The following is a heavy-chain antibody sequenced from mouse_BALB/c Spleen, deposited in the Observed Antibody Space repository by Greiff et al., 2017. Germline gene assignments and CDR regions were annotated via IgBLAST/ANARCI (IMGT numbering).Heavy chain of an antibody. CDR3: AREGGSLYAMDY. V-gene: IGHV14-3*02. CDR1: GFNIKDTY. CDR2: IDPANGNT. Sequence: EVKLMESGAELVKPGASVKLSCTASGFNIKDTYMHWVKQRPEQGLEWIGRIDPANGNTKYDPKFQGKATITADTSSNTAYLQLSSLTPEDTAVYYCAREGGSLYAMDYWGQGTSVTVSS. J-gene: IGHJ4*01.